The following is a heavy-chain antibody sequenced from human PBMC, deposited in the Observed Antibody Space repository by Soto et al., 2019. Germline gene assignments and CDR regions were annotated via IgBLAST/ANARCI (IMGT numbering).Heavy chain of an antibody. J-gene: IGHJ4*02. D-gene: IGHD3-3*01. Sequence: TGGSLRLSCTVSGFTFGSHAMSWVRQAPGKGLECVSGISCSGGTTFYADAVKGRFTISRDNSKKTLYLQMNSLRAEDTAVYYCAKTPYDFWSSGQYLFDHWGQGTLVTVSS. V-gene: IGHV3-23*01. CDR2: ISCSGGTT. CDR3: AKTPYDFWSSGQYLFDH. CDR1: GFTFGSHA.